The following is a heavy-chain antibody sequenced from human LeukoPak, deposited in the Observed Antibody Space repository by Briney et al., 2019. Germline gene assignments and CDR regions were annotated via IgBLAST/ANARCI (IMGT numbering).Heavy chain of an antibody. CDR2: INQDGSEN. D-gene: IGHD3-10*01. CDR1: GFTFSDFW. Sequence: RAGGSLILSCAASGFTFSDFWMGWVRQAPGKGLEWVANINQDGSENYYVDSVKGRFTISRDNAKNSLYLQMNSLRAEDTAVYYCTKGRSNHYWGQGTLVTVST. V-gene: IGHV3-7*01. J-gene: IGHJ4*02. CDR3: TKGRSNHY.